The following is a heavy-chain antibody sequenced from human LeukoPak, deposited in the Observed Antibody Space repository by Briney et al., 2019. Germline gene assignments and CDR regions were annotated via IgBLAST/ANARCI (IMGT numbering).Heavy chain of an antibody. CDR1: GYNFNDYG. V-gene: IGHV1-18*01. CDR2: ISGYNGNT. Sequence: GASVKVSCKASGYNFNDYGITWVRQAPGQGLEWMGWISGYNGNTYHASNLQDRITVTADTSTRTAYLEVKSLTSDDTAMYYCARDFKYSSSRAAGYWGQGTLVTVSS. J-gene: IGHJ4*02. CDR3: ARDFKYSSSRAAGY. D-gene: IGHD6-6*01.